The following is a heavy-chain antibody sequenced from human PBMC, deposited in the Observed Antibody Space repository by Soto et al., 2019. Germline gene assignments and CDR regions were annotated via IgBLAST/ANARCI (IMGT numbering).Heavy chain of an antibody. D-gene: IGHD3-9*01. Sequence: QVQLVESGGGVVQPGRSLRLSRAASGFTFSSYGMHWVRQAPGKGLEWVAVISYDGSNKYYADSVKGRFTISRDNSKNTLYLQMNSLRAEDTAVYYCAKTDYIDTGAFDIWGQGTMVTVSS. J-gene: IGHJ3*02. CDR3: AKTDYIDTGAFDI. CDR1: GFTFSSYG. CDR2: ISYDGSNK. V-gene: IGHV3-30*18.